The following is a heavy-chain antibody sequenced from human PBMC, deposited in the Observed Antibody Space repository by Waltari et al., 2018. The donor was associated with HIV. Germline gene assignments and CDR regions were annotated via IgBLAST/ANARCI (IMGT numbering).Heavy chain of an antibody. CDR3: ARDSGQQLEYYYYYGMDV. V-gene: IGHV4-59*01. D-gene: IGHD6-13*01. Sequence: QVQLQESGPGLVKPSETLSLTCTVSGGSISSYYWSWIRQPPGKGLEWIGYIYYSGSTNYNPSLKSRVTISVDTSKNQFSLKLSSVTAADTAVYYCARDSGQQLEYYYYYGMDVWGQGTTVTVSS. J-gene: IGHJ6*02. CDR2: IYYSGST. CDR1: GGSISSYY.